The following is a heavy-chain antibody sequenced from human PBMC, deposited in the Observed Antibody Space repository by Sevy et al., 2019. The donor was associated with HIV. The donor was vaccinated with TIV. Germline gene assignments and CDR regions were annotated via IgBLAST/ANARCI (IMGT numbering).Heavy chain of an antibody. CDR2: MKEDGSEK. Sequence: GESLKISCAASGFTFSVYWMSWVRQAPGKGLEWVATMKEDGSEKYYVDSVKGRFTISRDNAKNSLYLQMNSLRAEDTAVYYCGREGVGGYSYSLDYWGQGTLVTVSS. J-gene: IGHJ4*02. D-gene: IGHD5-18*01. V-gene: IGHV3-7*01. CDR3: GREGVGGYSYSLDY. CDR1: GFTFSVYW.